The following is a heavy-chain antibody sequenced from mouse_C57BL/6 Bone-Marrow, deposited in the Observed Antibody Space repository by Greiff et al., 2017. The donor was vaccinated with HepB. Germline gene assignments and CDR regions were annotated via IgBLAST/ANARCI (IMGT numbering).Heavy chain of an antibody. V-gene: IGHV5-6*02. J-gene: IGHJ4*01. D-gene: IGHD1-1*01. CDR3: ARKGVLRFY. CDR2: ISSGGSYT. CDR1: GFTFSSYG. Sequence: DVKLQESGGDLVKPGGSLKLSCAASGFTFSSYGMSWVRQTPDKRLEWVATISSGGSYTYYPDSVKGRFTISRDNAKNTLYLQMSSLKSEDTAMYYCARKGVLRFYWGQGTSVTVSS.